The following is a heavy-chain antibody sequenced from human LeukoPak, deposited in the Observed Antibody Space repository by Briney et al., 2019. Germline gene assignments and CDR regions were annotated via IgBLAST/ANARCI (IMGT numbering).Heavy chain of an antibody. CDR3: ARSGVTALSWVDT. Sequence: SETLSLTCTVSGGSMSSYYWRWIRQPPGKGLEWIGYISYSGSTNYNPSLKSRIAISVDTSKIQFSLKLSTVTAADMAVYYCARSGVTALSWVDTWGQGTLVTVSS. J-gene: IGHJ5*02. V-gene: IGHV4-59*08. D-gene: IGHD2-21*02. CDR1: GGSMSSYY. CDR2: ISYSGST.